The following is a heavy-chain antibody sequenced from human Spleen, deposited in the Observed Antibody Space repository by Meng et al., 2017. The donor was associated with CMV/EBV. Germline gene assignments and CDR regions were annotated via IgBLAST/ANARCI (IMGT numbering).Heavy chain of an antibody. D-gene: IGHD6-13*01. Sequence: GESLKISCAASGFTFSSYAMTWVRQAPGKGLEWVSQISSSGGSTYYAASLKGRFTISRDNSKNTLYLQMSSLTPDDTAVYYCAKADHASSWYSLADYWGQGTLVTVSS. CDR2: ISSSGGST. V-gene: IGHV3-23*01. J-gene: IGHJ4*02. CDR1: GFTFSSYA. CDR3: AKADHASSWYSLADY.